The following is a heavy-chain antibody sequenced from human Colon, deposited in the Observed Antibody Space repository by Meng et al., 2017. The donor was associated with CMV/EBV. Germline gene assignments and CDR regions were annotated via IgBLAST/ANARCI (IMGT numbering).Heavy chain of an antibody. J-gene: IGHJ1*01. CDR3: VSGITGRPESEY. CDR1: GFTISDRH. V-gene: IGHV3-11*01. Sequence: GESLKISCEVSGFTISDRHMSWIRQAPGKGLEWIIYVTRDTMIYSADSVRGRFTISRDNAKNSMYLQLNSLRAEDSAVYYCVSGITGRPESEYWGQVPLVPFSS. D-gene: IGHD1-14*01. CDR2: VTRDTMI.